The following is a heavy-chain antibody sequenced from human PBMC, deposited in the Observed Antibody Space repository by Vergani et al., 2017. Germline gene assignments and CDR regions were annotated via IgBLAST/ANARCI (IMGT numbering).Heavy chain of an antibody. CDR1: GFSFNSYW. CDR2: IKSDGSIT. J-gene: IGHJ4*02. CDR3: AKDLSYSTAWPHFDS. Sequence: DVHLAESGGGFFQPGGSLRLSCSASGFSFNSYWMHWVRQVPGKVLLWVSRIKSDGSITAYADSVKGRFTISRDSSKTVYLQMNSLRVEDTAMYFCAKDLSYSTAWPHFDSRGQGTLVTVSS. D-gene: IGHD4-11*01. V-gene: IGHV3-74*03.